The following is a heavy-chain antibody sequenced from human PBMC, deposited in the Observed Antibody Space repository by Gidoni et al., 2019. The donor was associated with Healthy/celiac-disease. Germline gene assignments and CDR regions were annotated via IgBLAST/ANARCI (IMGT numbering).Heavy chain of an antibody. CDR3: ARARAPRGGSSTNGWFDP. J-gene: IGHJ5*02. V-gene: IGHV1-18*01. CDR2: ISAYNGNT. Sequence: QVQLVQSGAEVKKPGASVTVSCKASGYTFTSYGISWVRQAPGQGLEWMGWISAYNGNTNYAQKLQGRVTMTTDTSTSTAYMELRSLRSDDTAVYYCARARAPRGGSSTNGWFDPWGQGTLVTVSS. D-gene: IGHD1-26*01. CDR1: GYTFTSYG.